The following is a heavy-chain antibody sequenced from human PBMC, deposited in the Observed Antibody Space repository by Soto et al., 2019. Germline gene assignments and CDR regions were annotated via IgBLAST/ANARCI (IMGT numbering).Heavy chain of an antibody. Sequence: SETLSLTCSVSGDSISSVDYFWAWIRQPPGQALEYIGYIYKSTTTYYNPSFESRVAISLDTSKSQFSLTVTSVTAADTAVYFCARGRYCLTGRCFPNWFDSWGQGTLVTVSS. CDR1: GDSISSVDYF. CDR2: IYKSTTT. J-gene: IGHJ5*01. V-gene: IGHV4-30-4*01. CDR3: ARGRYCLTGRCFPNWFDS. D-gene: IGHD2-15*01.